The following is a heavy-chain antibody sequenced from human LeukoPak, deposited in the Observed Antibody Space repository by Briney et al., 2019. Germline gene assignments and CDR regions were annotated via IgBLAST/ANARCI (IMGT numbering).Heavy chain of an antibody. CDR3: ARGGRGYYDFLDY. J-gene: IGHJ4*02. V-gene: IGHV4-38-2*02. Sequence: PSETLSLTCTGSAYSISSGYYWGWIRQPPGKGLEWIGTIYRSGSTYYNPSLKSRVTMSIDTSKNQFSLNLTSVTAADTAVYYCARGGRGYYDFLDYWGQGTLVSVSS. D-gene: IGHD3-22*01. CDR2: IYRSGST. CDR1: AYSISSGYY.